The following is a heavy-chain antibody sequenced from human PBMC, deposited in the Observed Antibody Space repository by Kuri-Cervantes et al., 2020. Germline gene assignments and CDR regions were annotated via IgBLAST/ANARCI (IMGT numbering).Heavy chain of an antibody. J-gene: IGHJ4*02. V-gene: IGHV3-30*19. CDR1: GFTFSSYG. CDR2: ISYDGSNK. Sequence: LSLTCAASGFTFSSYGMHWVRQAPGKGLEWVAVISYDGSNKYYANSGKGRFTISRDNSKNTLYLQMNSLRAEDTAVYYCARDLRGSGSKEPDYWGQGTLVTVSS. CDR3: ARDLRGSGSKEPDY. D-gene: IGHD3-10*01.